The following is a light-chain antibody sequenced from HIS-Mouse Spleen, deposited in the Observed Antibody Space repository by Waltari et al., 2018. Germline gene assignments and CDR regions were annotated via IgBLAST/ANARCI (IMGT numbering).Light chain of an antibody. Sequence: QSALTXPASXSGSXGPSITTXCTGTCSDVGGXXYVSWYQQHPGKAPKLMIYDVSNRPSGVSNRFSGSKSGNTASLTISGLQAEDEADYYCSSYTSSSFNVVFGGGTKLTVL. CDR1: CSDVGGXXY. CDR2: DVS. CDR3: SSYTSSSFNVV. J-gene: IGLJ2*01. V-gene: IGLV2-14*03.